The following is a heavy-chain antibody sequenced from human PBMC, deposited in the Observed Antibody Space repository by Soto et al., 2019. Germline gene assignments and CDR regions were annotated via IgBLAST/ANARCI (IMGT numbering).Heavy chain of an antibody. CDR2: ISYSGHTT. V-gene: IGHV3-23*01. D-gene: IGHD6-13*01. CDR1: GFTFTSYA. CDR3: EKGAHILADGTWCFDP. Sequence: PGGSLRLSCAASGFTFTSYAMNWVRQAPGQGLEWVSTISYSGHTTYYADSVKGRFTISRDNSNNTLYLQMDSLRGEDTAVYYCEKGAHILADGTWCFDPWGQGTLVTVSS. J-gene: IGHJ5*02.